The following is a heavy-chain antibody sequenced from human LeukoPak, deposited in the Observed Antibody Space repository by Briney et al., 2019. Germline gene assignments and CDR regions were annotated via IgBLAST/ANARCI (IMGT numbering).Heavy chain of an antibody. CDR1: GFTFSSYG. CDR3: AKGEGYYFDY. Sequence: GGSLRLSCAASGFTFSSYGMHWVRQAPGKGLEWVAVISYDGSNKYYADSVKGRFTTSRDNSKNTLYLQMNSLRAEDTAVYYCAKGEGYYFDYWGQGTLVTVSS. V-gene: IGHV3-30*18. J-gene: IGHJ4*02. CDR2: ISYDGSNK.